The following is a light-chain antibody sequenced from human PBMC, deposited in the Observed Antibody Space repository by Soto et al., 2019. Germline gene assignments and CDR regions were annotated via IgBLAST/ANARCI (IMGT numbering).Light chain of an antibody. Sequence: DIQMTQSPSSVSASVGDRVTITCRASQGISNWLAWYQQQPGKAPKLLIYGASSLQSGVPSRFSGGGSGTHFTLIISSLQPEDFATYYCQQTNTFLPLTFCGGTMVEI. V-gene: IGKV1-12*01. CDR2: GAS. CDR1: QGISNW. CDR3: QQTNTFLPLT. J-gene: IGKJ4*01.